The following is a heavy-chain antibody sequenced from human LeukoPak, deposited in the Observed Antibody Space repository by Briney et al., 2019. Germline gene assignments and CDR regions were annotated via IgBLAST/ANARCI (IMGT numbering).Heavy chain of an antibody. CDR3: ARDLHY. V-gene: IGHV3-21*01. CDR1: GFTFSSYE. J-gene: IGHJ4*02. Sequence: GGTLRLSCAASGFTFSSYEMNWVRQAPGKGLEWVSSISSTSSYIYYADSAKGRFTISRDNAKNSLYLQMNSLRAEDTAVYYCARDLHYWGQGTLVTVSS. CDR2: ISSTSSYI.